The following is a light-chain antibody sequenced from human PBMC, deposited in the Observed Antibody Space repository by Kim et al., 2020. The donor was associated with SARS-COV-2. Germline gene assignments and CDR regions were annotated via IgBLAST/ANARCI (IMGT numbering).Light chain of an antibody. J-gene: IGKJ3*01. CDR1: QGISSY. Sequence: DIQITQSPSFLSASVGDRVTITCRASQGISSYLAWYQQKPGKAPKLLIYAASALQTGVPSRFSGSGSGTEFTLTITSLQPEDFATYYCQQRNSYPFTFGPGTKVDIK. V-gene: IGKV1-9*01. CDR3: QQRNSYPFT. CDR2: AAS.